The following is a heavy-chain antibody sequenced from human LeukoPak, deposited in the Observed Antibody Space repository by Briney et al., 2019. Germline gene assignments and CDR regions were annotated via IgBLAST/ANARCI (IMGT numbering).Heavy chain of an antibody. CDR1: GGSISSSIYY. CDR3: ARLGGYTYPDY. D-gene: IGHD3-16*01. Sequence: SETLSLTRTVSGGSISSSIYYWGWIRQPPGKGLEWIGSIYYSGSTYYNPSLKSRVTISVDTSKNQFSLKLSSVTAADTAVYYCARLGGYTYPDYWGQGTLVTVSS. J-gene: IGHJ4*02. CDR2: IYYSGST. V-gene: IGHV4-39*01.